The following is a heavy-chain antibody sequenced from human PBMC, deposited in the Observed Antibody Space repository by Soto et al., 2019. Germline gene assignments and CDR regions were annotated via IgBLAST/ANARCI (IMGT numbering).Heavy chain of an antibody. CDR2: ITTDKGKT. V-gene: IGHV1-18*01. J-gene: IGHJ4*02. CDR1: GYTFTSYG. CDR3: ATRSPAFDY. Sequence: QVQLVQSGPEVKKPGASVKVSCKTSGYTFTSYGISWVRQAPGQGLEWMGWITTDKGKTTYAQKFQGRVAMTTDTSTSTAYMELRSLTSDDTAVYYCATRSPAFDYWGQGTLVIVSS.